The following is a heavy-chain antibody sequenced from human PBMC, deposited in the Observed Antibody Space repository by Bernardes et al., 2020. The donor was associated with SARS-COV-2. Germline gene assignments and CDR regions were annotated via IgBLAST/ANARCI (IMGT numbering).Heavy chain of an antibody. V-gene: IGHV4-34*01. J-gene: IGHJ4*01. CDR1: GESFSGYY. CDR2: INQGGST. D-gene: IGHD6-19*01. CDR3: ARVPTPDLRGAGTFDY. Sequence: SETLCLTYDVYGESFSGYYWSWIRQFPGKGLEWIGQINQGGSTNYNPSLKSRVIMSVDKSKNQFSLKLTSVTAADTAVYYCARVPTPDLRGAGTFDYWGQGTNVTVSS.